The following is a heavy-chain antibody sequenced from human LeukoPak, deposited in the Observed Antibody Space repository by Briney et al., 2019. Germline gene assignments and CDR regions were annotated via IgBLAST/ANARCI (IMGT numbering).Heavy chain of an antibody. CDR1: GGSFSGYY. Sequence: SETLSLTCAVYGGSFSGYYWSWIRQPPGKGLEWIGEINHSGSTNYNPSLKSRVTISVDTSKNQFSLKLSSVTAADTAVYYCARSFDDILTGSGAFDIWGQGTMVTVSS. V-gene: IGHV4-34*01. J-gene: IGHJ3*02. CDR3: ARSFDDILTGSGAFDI. D-gene: IGHD3-9*01. CDR2: INHSGST.